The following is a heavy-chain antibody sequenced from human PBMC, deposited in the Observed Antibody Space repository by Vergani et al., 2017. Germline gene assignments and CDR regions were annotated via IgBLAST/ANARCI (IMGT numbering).Heavy chain of an antibody. D-gene: IGHD1-20*01. J-gene: IGHJ5*02. CDR1: GFTFSPFA. V-gene: IGHV3-30*15. Sequence: QVRLVESGGGVVQPGKSLRLSCAASGFTFSPFAFHWVRQAPGKGLEWVAVVSFDSSNIFYADSVKGRFTISRDNSKNTVYLQMSSLRAEDTAVYYCARVGPYNWVNGRWLDPWGQGTLVTVSS. CDR2: VSFDSSNI. CDR3: ARVGPYNWVNGRWLDP.